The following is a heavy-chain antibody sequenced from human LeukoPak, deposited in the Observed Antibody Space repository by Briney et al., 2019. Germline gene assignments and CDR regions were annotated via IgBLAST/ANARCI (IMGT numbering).Heavy chain of an antibody. Sequence: PGGSLRLSCAASGFTFSSYWMHWVRQAPGKGLVWVSRINSDGSSTSYADSVKGRFTISRDNAKNTLYLQTNSLRAEDTAVYYCASPYSGYDEGDYWGQGTQVTVSS. CDR3: ASPYSGYDEGDY. J-gene: IGHJ4*02. CDR2: INSDGSST. D-gene: IGHD5-12*01. V-gene: IGHV3-74*01. CDR1: GFTFSSYW.